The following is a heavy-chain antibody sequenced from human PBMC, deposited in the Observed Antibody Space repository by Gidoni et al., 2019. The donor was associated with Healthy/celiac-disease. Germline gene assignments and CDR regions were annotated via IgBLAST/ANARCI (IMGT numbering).Heavy chain of an antibody. V-gene: IGHV3-53*01. CDR1: GFTVSSNY. Sequence: EVQLVESGGGLIRPGGSLRLSCAASGFTVSSNYMSWVRQAPGKGLEWVSVIYSGGSTYDADSVKGRFTISRDNSKNTLYLQMNSLRAEDTAVYYCARGSMITFGGVDYYYYGMDVWGQGTTVTVSS. CDR3: ARGSMITFGGVDYYYYGMDV. CDR2: IYSGGST. D-gene: IGHD3-16*01. J-gene: IGHJ6*02.